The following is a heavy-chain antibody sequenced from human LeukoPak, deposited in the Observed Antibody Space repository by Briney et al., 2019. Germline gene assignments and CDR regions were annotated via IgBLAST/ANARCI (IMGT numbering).Heavy chain of an antibody. D-gene: IGHD3-9*01. CDR2: IKEDGTYT. CDR1: GFSFSKCW. Sequence: GGSLRLSCAASGFSFSKCWMHWVRQTPGEGLVWVARIKEDGTYTSYADSVKGRFTISRDNARNTVFLQMNSLRAEDTAVYYCARDFDMGITPGDDFDFWGQGTLVTVSS. J-gene: IGHJ4*02. CDR3: ARDFDMGITPGDDFDF. V-gene: IGHV3-74*01.